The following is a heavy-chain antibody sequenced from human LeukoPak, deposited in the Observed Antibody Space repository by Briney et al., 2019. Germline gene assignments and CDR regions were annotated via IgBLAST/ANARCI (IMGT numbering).Heavy chain of an antibody. D-gene: IGHD6-19*01. Sequence: SETLSLTCAVYGGSFSGYYWSWIRQPPGKGLEWIGRIYTSESTNYNPSLKSRVTMSVDTSKNQFSLKLSSVTAADTAVYYCVGQAGYSSGWYVYWGQGTLVTVSS. J-gene: IGHJ4*02. V-gene: IGHV4-59*10. CDR2: IYTSEST. CDR1: GGSFSGYY. CDR3: VGQAGYSSGWYVY.